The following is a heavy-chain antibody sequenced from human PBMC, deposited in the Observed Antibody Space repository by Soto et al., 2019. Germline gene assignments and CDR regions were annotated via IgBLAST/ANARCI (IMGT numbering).Heavy chain of an antibody. D-gene: IGHD6-13*01. V-gene: IGHV3-11*06. CDR1: GFTFSDYY. CDR3: ARDNAIGSISWYEDY. Sequence: GGSLRLSCAASGFTFSDYYMSWIRQAPGKGLEWVSYISSSSSYTNYADSVKGRFTISRDNAKNSLYLQMNSLRAEDTAVYYCARDNAIGSISWYEDYWGQGTLVTVSS. CDR2: ISSSSSYT. J-gene: IGHJ4*02.